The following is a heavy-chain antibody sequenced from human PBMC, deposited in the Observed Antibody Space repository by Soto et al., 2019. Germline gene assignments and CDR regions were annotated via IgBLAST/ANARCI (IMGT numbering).Heavy chain of an antibody. V-gene: IGHV4-34*01. CDR3: ARGGRSWSRFAFDP. Sequence: SETMSLTCTVYGGSCICYDLSWIRQPPGKGLEWIGEINHSGSTNYNPSLKSRVTISVDTSKNQFSLKLSSVTAADTAVYYCARGGRSWSRFAFDPWGQGTLVTAPQ. J-gene: IGHJ5*02. CDR1: GGSCICYD. CDR2: INHSGST. D-gene: IGHD6-13*01.